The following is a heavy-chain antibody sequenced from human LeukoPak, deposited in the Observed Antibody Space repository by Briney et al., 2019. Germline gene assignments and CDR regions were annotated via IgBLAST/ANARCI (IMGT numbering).Heavy chain of an antibody. V-gene: IGHV4-59*01. CDR3: ARVSSEDCSSTSCRRYYYCYYMDV. CDR1: GGSISSYY. Sequence: SETLSLTCTVSGGSISSYYWSWIRQPPGKGLEWVGYIYYSGSTNYNPSLKSRVTISVDTSKNQFSLKLSSVTAADTAVYYCARVSSEDCSSTSCRRYYYCYYMDVWGKGTTVTVSS. J-gene: IGHJ6*03. D-gene: IGHD2-2*01. CDR2: IYYSGST.